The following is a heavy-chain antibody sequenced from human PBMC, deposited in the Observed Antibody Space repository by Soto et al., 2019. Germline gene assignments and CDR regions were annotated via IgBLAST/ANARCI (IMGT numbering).Heavy chain of an antibody. CDR2: IYWHDDK. CDR1: GFSLSTSGVG. V-gene: IGHV2-5*01. CDR3: AHATYYDFWSGYPPLNH. D-gene: IGHD3-3*01. Sequence: QITLKESGPTLVKPTQTLTLTCTFSGFSLSTSGVGVGWIRQPPGRALEWLALIYWHDDKRYSPSLKSRPTIPXXTSKNQVVLTMTNMDPVDTATYYCAHATYYDFWSGYPPLNHWGQGTLVTVSS. J-gene: IGHJ5*02.